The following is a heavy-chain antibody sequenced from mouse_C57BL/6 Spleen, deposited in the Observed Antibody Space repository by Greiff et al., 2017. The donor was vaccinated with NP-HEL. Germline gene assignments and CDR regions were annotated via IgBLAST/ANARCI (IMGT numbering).Heavy chain of an antibody. D-gene: IGHD3-3*01. CDR1: GFTLSDYY. Sequence: DVKLVESEGGLVQPGSSMKLSCTASGFTLSDYYMAWVRQVPEKGLEWVANINYDGSSTYYLDSLKSRFIISRDNAKNILYLQMSSLKSEDTATYYCARDQGLSHFDYWGQGTTLTVSS. CDR3: ARDQGLSHFDY. V-gene: IGHV5-16*01. CDR2: INYDGSST. J-gene: IGHJ2*01.